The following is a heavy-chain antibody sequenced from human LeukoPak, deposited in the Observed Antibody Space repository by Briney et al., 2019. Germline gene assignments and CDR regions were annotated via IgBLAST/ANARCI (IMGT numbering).Heavy chain of an antibody. J-gene: IGHJ4*02. CDR2: ISSSSSYI. D-gene: IGHD3-22*01. Sequence: GGSLRLSCAASGFTSSSYSMNWVRQAPGKGLEWVSSISSSSSYIYYADSVKGRFTISRDNAKNSLYLQMNSLRAEDTAVYYCARDQGYYYDSSGYYLDYWGQGTLVTVSS. V-gene: IGHV3-21*01. CDR1: GFTSSSYS. CDR3: ARDQGYYYDSSGYYLDY.